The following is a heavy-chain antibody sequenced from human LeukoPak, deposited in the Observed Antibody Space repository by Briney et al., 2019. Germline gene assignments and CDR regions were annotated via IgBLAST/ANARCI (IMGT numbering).Heavy chain of an antibody. V-gene: IGHV3-7*01. Sequence: GGSLRLSCAASGFIFKKYWMNWVRQVPGKGLECLANIKEDGSETYYADSVKGRFTISRDNPKNLLLLQINSLRVEDTAVYYCARETPRRGETRDGYRWGQGTVVTVSS. D-gene: IGHD5-24*01. CDR3: ARETPRRGETRDGYR. J-gene: IGHJ4*02. CDR2: IKEDGSET. CDR1: GFIFKKYW.